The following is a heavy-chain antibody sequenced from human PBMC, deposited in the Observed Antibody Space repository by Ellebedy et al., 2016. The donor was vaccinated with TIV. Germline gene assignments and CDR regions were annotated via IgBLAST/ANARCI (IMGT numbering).Heavy chain of an antibody. Sequence: MPGGSLRLSCAASGFTVSSNYMSWIRQPPGKGLEWIGYIYYSGSTNYNPSLKSRVTISVDTSKNQFSLKLSSVTAADTAVYYCAREPVTARGMDVWGQGTTVTVSS. CDR1: GFTVSSNY. CDR3: AREPVTARGMDV. D-gene: IGHD3-16*01. J-gene: IGHJ6*02. V-gene: IGHV4-59*02. CDR2: IYYSGST.